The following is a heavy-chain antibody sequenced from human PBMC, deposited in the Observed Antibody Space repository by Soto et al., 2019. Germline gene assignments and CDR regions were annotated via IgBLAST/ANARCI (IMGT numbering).Heavy chain of an antibody. CDR1: GYTFTAYY. CDR2: TSPRTGGA. V-gene: IGHV1-2*02. D-gene: IGHD3-10*01. Sequence: ASVKVSCKTSGYTFTAYYMHWLRQAPGHGLEWLGWTSPRTGGAKYSHKFQGRVSMTRNTSITTAYMELTGLSTDDTAVYYCARSSWSYSKWFDSWGQGTLVTVSS. CDR3: ARSSWSYSKWFDS. J-gene: IGHJ5*01.